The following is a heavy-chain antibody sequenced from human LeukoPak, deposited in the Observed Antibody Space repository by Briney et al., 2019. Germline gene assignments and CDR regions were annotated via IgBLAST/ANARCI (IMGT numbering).Heavy chain of an antibody. Sequence: GGSLRLSCAASGFTFSSYWMHWVRQAPGKGLVWVSRIKSDGSTRYADSVKGRFTISRDNAKNTVSLQMNSLRAEDTAVYYCARVLAVAGTGAFDIWGQGTMVTVSS. V-gene: IGHV3-74*01. CDR1: GFTFSSYW. D-gene: IGHD6-19*01. CDR2: IKSDGST. CDR3: ARVLAVAGTGAFDI. J-gene: IGHJ3*02.